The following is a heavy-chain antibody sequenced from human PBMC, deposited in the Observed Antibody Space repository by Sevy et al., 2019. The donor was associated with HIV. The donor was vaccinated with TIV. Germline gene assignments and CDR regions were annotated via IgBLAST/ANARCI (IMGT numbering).Heavy chain of an antibody. CDR3: ALERLSSDVAEYFQN. Sequence: GGSLRLSCAASGFTFSRYSMRWVRQAPGKGLEWVATISFDASNKHYADSVKGRFTFSRDNFQNSLFLQMNSLRPEDTAVYYCALERLSSDVAEYFQNWGQGTLVTVSS. J-gene: IGHJ1*01. CDR2: ISFDASNK. D-gene: IGHD1-1*01. V-gene: IGHV3-30*04. CDR1: GFTFSRYS.